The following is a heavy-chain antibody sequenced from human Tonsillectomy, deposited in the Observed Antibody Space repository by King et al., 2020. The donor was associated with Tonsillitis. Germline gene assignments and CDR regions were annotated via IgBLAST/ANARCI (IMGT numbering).Heavy chain of an antibody. CDR1: GFTFSSYD. D-gene: IGHD4/OR15-4a*01. J-gene: IGHJ4*02. CDR2: ISYDGSNK. CDR3: ARVRDDYIFDY. Sequence: VQLVESGGGVVQPGRSLRLSCAASGFTFSSYDMHWVRQAPGKGLEWVAVISYDGSNKYYADSVQGRFTISRDNSKNTLYLQMNSLRTEDAAVYYCARVRDDYIFDYWGQGTLVTVSS. V-gene: IGHV3-33*05.